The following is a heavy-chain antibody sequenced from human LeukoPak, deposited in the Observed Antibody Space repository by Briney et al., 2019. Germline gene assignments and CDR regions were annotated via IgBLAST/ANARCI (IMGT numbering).Heavy chain of an antibody. CDR1: GSTFTDYY. D-gene: IGHD3-10*01. CDR3: ANTYALGNYYKGGFDP. V-gene: IGHV1-2*02. CDR2: INPNSGGT. Sequence: ASVKVSCKASGSTFTDYYMHWMRQAPGQGLEWMGWINPNSGGTNFAQKFQGRVTMTRDTSISTAYMELSRLRSNDTAVYYCANTYALGNYYKGGFDPWGQGTLVTVSS. J-gene: IGHJ5*02.